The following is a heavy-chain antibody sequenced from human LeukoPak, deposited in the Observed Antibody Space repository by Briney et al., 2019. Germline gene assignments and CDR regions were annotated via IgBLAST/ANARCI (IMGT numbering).Heavy chain of an antibody. J-gene: IGHJ4*02. V-gene: IGHV1-69*05. CDR3: SREGMVRTRPFGYYFDY. D-gene: IGHD3-10*01. CDR1: GGTFSSYA. CDR2: IIPIFGTA. Sequence: SVKVSCKASGGTFSSYAISWVRQAPGQGREWMGRIIPIFGTANYAQKFQGRVTITTDESTGPAFLELSSLSSEATAVSYGSREGMVRTRPFGYYFDYWGKGTLVTVSS.